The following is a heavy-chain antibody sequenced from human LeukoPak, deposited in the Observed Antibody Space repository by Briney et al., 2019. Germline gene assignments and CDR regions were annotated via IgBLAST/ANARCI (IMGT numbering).Heavy chain of an antibody. J-gene: IGHJ4*02. CDR1: GGSISSGGSY. CDR3: AIDGIAAAGTT. Sequence: SQTLSLTCTVSGGSISSGGSYWSWIRQHPGKGLEWIGYIYYSGSTYYNPSLKSRVTISVDTSKTQFSLKLSSVTAADTAVYYCAIDGIAAAGTTWGQGTLVTVSS. CDR2: IYYSGST. V-gene: IGHV4-31*03. D-gene: IGHD6-13*01.